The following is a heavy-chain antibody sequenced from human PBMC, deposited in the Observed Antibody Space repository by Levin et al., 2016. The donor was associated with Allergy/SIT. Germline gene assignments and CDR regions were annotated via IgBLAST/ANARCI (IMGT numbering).Heavy chain of an antibody. Sequence: VRQMPGKGLEWMGIIYPGDSDTRYSPSFQGQVTISADKSISTAYLQWNSLKASDTAMYYCARHAGRAVTTILSHNWFDPWGQGTLVTVSS. CDR3: ARHAGRAVTTILSHNWFDP. J-gene: IGHJ5*02. D-gene: IGHD4-17*01. V-gene: IGHV5-51*01. CDR2: IYPGDSDT.